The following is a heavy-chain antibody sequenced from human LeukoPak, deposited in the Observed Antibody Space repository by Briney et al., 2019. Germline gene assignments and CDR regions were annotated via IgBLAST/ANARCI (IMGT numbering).Heavy chain of an antibody. D-gene: IGHD3-10*01. CDR2: ISGSGGST. V-gene: IGHV3-23*01. Sequence: GSLRLSCAASGFTFSSYAMTWVRQAPGKGLEWVSSISGSGGSTYYADSVKGRFTTSRDNSKKTLYLQMNSLRAEDTAVYYCASVRDYYGSDYWGQGTLVTVSS. J-gene: IGHJ4*02. CDR1: GFTFSSYA. CDR3: ASVRDYYGSDY.